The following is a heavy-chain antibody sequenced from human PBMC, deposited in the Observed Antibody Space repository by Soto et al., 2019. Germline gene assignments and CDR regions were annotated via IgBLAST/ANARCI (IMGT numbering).Heavy chain of an antibody. D-gene: IGHD5-12*01. CDR3: ARHNGYSGYDWGLEVSY. CDR2: IYYSGST. J-gene: IGHJ4*02. CDR1: GGSISSSSYY. Sequence: QLQLQESGPGLVKPSETLSLTCTVSGGSISSSSYYWGWIRQPPGKGLEWIGSIYYSGSTYYNPSLKSRVTISVDTSKNQFSLKLSSVTAADTAVYYCARHNGYSGYDWGLEVSYWGQGTLVTVSS. V-gene: IGHV4-39*01.